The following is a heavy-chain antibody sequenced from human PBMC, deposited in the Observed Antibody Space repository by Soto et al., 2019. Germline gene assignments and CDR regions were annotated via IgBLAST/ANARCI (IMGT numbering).Heavy chain of an antibody. Sequence: EVQLVESGGGLIQPGGSLRLSCAASGFNVSSNYMSWVRQAPGKGLEWLSVIYSGGSTYYAASVKGRFTISRDNSKNTLNLQMTALRVEDTAVYYCARGPHVGISTSWGQGTLVTVSS. CDR3: ARGPHVGISTS. CDR2: IYSGGST. V-gene: IGHV3-53*01. CDR1: GFNVSSNY. D-gene: IGHD2-2*01. J-gene: IGHJ4*02.